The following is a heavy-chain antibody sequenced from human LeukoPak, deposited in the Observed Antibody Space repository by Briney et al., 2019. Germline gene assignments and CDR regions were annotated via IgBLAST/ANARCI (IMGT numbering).Heavy chain of an antibody. J-gene: IGHJ4*02. D-gene: IGHD2-21*01. CDR1: GYTFVSYG. CDR3: ARWAYGFDY. Sequence: ASVKVSCKTSGYTFVSYGISWVRQAPGQGLEWMGWISGYNGDTNYAQKLQGRVTMTTDTSTTTAYMELRNLTSDDTAMYYCARWAYGFDYWGQGTLVTVSS. V-gene: IGHV1-18*01. CDR2: ISGYNGDT.